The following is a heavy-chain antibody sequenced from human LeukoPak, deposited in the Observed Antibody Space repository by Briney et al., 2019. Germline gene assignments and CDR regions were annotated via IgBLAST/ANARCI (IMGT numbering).Heavy chain of an antibody. J-gene: IGHJ4*02. CDR1: GGSISSHY. D-gene: IGHD5-18*01. Sequence: SETLSLTCTVSGGSISSHYWSWIRQPPGKGLEWIGYIYYSGSTNYNPSLKSRVTTSVDMSKNQFSLRLRPVTAADTAVYYCARIFIRNGYSSYFDCWGQGTLVTVSS. CDR3: ARIFIRNGYSSYFDC. CDR2: IYYSGST. V-gene: IGHV4-59*08.